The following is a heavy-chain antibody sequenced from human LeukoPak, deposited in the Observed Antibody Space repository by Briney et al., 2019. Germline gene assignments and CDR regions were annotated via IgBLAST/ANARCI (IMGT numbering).Heavy chain of an antibody. Sequence: SETLSLTCTVSGGSISSGDYYWSWIRQPPGEGLEWIGYIYYSGSTYYNPSLKSRVTISVETSKNQFSLKLSSVTAEDKAVYYCARDASNWFDPWGQGSLVTVSS. CDR3: ARDASNWFDP. V-gene: IGHV4-30-4*01. J-gene: IGHJ5*02. CDR1: GGSISSGDYY. CDR2: IYYSGST.